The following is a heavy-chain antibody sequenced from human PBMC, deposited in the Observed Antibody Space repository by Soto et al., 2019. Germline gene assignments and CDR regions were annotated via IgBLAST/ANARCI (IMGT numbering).Heavy chain of an antibody. J-gene: IGHJ4*02. Sequence: SETLSLTCAVSGFSISSGGYSWSWIRQPPGQGLEWIGYIYHSGSTYYNPSLKSRVTISVDRSKNQFSLKLSSVTVADTAVYYCARGMSTVPTLDYRGQGTLVTVS. V-gene: IGHV4-30-2*01. CDR1: GFSISSGGYS. CDR2: IYHSGST. CDR3: ARGMSTVPTLDY. D-gene: IGHD2-15*01.